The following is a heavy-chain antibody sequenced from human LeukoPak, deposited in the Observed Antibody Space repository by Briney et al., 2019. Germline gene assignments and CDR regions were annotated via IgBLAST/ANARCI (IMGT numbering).Heavy chain of an antibody. CDR1: GGSISSYY. V-gene: IGHV4-4*09. J-gene: IGHJ6*03. Sequence: SEILSLTCTVSGGSISSYYWSWIRQPPGKGLEWIGYIYTSGSTNYNPSLKSRVTISVDTSKNQFSLKLSSVTAADTAVYYCARQGRIQLWSTKYNYYYMDVWGKGTTVTVSS. D-gene: IGHD5-18*01. CDR2: IYTSGST. CDR3: ARQGRIQLWSTKYNYYYMDV.